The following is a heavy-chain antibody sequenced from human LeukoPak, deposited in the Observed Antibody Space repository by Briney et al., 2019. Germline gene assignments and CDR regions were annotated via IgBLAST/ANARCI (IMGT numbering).Heavy chain of an antibody. CDR1: GFIFNNYG. CDR2: ISNDGGGT. J-gene: IGHJ5*02. V-gene: IGHV3-23*01. Sequence: GGSLRLSCAASGFIFNNYGLIWVRQAPGKGLEWVSAISNDGGGTTYADFVKGRFTISRDNSKNTLFLQMSSLRAEDTALYYCAKGGSGYFADLWGQGTLVTVSS. CDR3: AKGGSGYFADL. D-gene: IGHD3-22*01.